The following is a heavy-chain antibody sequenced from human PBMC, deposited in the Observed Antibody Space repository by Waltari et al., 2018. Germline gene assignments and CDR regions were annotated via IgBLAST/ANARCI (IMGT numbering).Heavy chain of an antibody. V-gene: IGHV1-46*01. D-gene: IGHD2-15*01. CDR3: AGSGGSSVAGMDV. J-gene: IGHJ6*02. CDR2: INPIVGST. CDR1: GYTFTSYY. Sequence: QVQLVQSGAEVKKPGASVKVSCKASGYTFTSYYMHWVRQAPGQGLAWMGIINPIVGSTSYARKFQGRVTMTRETSTSTVYMELSSLRSEDTAVYYCAGSGGSSVAGMDVWGQGTTVTVSS.